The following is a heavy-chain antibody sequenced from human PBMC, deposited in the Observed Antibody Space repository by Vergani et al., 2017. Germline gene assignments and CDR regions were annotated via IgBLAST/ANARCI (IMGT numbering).Heavy chain of an antibody. Sequence: QVQLQESGPGLVKPSETLSLTCTVSGGSISSHYWSWIRQPPGQGLEWIWYIYYRGSTNYNPSLKSRVTISVDTSKNQFALKLSSVTAADTAVYYCASPYYDILTGSTWYFDLWGRGTLVTVSS. D-gene: IGHD3-9*01. CDR1: GGSISSHY. J-gene: IGHJ2*01. CDR3: ASPYYDILTGSTWYFDL. V-gene: IGHV4-59*11. CDR2: IYYRGST.